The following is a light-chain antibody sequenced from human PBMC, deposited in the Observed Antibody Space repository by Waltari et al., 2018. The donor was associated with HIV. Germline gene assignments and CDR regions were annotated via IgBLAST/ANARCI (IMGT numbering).Light chain of an antibody. CDR1: SSDVGTYNY. J-gene: IGLJ2*01. CDR3: CSYAGSSTFV. V-gene: IGLV2-23*02. CDR2: DVT. Sequence: QSALTQPASVSGSPGPSITISCTGTSSDVGTYNYVSWYQQHPGKAPKLMVYDVTKRPSGVSNRFSGSKSGNTASLTISGLQAEDEADYYCCSYAGSSTFVFGGGTKLTVL.